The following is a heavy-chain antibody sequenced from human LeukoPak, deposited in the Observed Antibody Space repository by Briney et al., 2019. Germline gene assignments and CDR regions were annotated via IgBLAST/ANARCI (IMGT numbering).Heavy chain of an antibody. D-gene: IGHD2-15*01. V-gene: IGHV3-74*01. Sequence: GGSLRLSCVASGFSLSGYWMYWVRQAPGKGLMYISRNNGDGSTTNYADVVKGRFTMPRDNVKNTLYLQMNSLRVEDTAVYYCARDPRNVGLAPWGQGTLVTVSS. CDR2: NNGDGSTT. CDR3: ARDPRNVGLAP. CDR1: GFSLSGYW. J-gene: IGHJ5*02.